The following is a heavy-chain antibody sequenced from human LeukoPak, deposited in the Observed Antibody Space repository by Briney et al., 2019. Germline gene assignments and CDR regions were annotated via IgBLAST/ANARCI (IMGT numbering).Heavy chain of an antibody. D-gene: IGHD1-26*01. CDR2: IYYSGST. J-gene: IGHJ4*02. V-gene: IGHV4-59*01. CDR3: AREEALGSGSFDY. Sequence: PSETLTLTCTAPGGSISTYYWSWIRQPPGKGLEWIGYIYYSGSTNYNPSLKSRVTISVDTSKNQFSLKLGSVTAADTAVYYCAREEALGSGSFDYWGQGTLVTVSS. CDR1: GGSISTYY.